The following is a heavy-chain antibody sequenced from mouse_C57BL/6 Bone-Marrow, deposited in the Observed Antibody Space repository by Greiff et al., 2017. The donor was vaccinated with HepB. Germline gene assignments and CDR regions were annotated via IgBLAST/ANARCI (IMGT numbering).Heavy chain of an antibody. CDR1: GYTFTSYG. CDR2: IYPRSGNT. Sequence: QVHVKQSGAELARPGASVKLSCKASGYTFTSYGISWVKQRTGQGLEWIGEIYPRSGNTYYNEKFKGKATLTADKSSSTAYMELRSLTSEDSAVYFCARRPGTCFDYWGQGTTLTVSS. CDR3: ARRPGTCFDY. J-gene: IGHJ2*01. V-gene: IGHV1-81*01. D-gene: IGHD4-1*01.